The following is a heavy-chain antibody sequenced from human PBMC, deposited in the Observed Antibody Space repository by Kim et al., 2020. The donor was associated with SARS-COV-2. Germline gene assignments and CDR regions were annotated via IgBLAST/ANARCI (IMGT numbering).Heavy chain of an antibody. CDR2: ISGSGTTT. J-gene: IGHJ4*01. D-gene: IGHD3-22*01. CDR3: AKDRAYYDRSGLHYFNY. V-gene: IGHV3-23*01. CDR1: GFTFTSYA. Sequence: GGSLRLSCAASGFTFTSYAMSWVRQAPGKGLEWVSAISGSGTTTYYADSVKGRFTISRDNPQSTLYLQINSLRAEDTAVYYCAKDRAYYDRSGLHYFNY.